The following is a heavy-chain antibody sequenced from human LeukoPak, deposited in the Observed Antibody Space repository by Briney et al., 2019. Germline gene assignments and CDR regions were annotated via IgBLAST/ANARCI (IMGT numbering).Heavy chain of an antibody. CDR2: ISGSGGST. D-gene: IGHD6-13*01. CDR3: AKYRSRPHSSHFDY. Sequence: GGSLRLSCAAPGFTFSSYAISWVRQAPGKGLEWVSAISGSGGSTYYADSVKGRFTISRDNSKNTLYLQMNSLRAEDTAVYYCAKYRSRPHSSHFDYWGQGTLVTVSS. V-gene: IGHV3-23*01. J-gene: IGHJ4*02. CDR1: GFTFSSYA.